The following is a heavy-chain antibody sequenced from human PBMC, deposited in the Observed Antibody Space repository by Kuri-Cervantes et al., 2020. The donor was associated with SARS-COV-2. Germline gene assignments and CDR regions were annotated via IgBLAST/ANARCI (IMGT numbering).Heavy chain of an antibody. Sequence: ASVKVSCKASGYTFTSYGISWVRQAPGQGLEWMGWISAYNGNTNYAQKLQGRVTMTTDTSTSTAYMELRSLRSDDTAVYYCARDQPRFFTVRGQDAFDIWGQGTMVTVSS. CDR3: ARDQPRFFTVRGQDAFDI. CDR1: GYTFTSYG. J-gene: IGHJ3*02. D-gene: IGHD3-10*01. CDR2: ISAYNGNT. V-gene: IGHV1-18*01.